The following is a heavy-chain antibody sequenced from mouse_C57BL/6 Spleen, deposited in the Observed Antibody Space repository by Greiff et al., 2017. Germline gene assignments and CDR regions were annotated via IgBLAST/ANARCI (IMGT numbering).Heavy chain of an antibody. CDR2: ISGGGGNT. CDR1: GFTFSSYT. D-gene: IGHD2-5*01. CDR3: ARRGYSNYGFDY. J-gene: IGHJ2*01. V-gene: IGHV5-9*01. Sequence: EVQLVESGGGLVKPGGSLKLSCAASGFTFSSYTMSWVRQTPEKRLAWVATISGGGGNTYYTDSVKGRFTISRDTAKNTLYLQMSSVRSEDTALYYCARRGYSNYGFDYWGQGTTLTVSS.